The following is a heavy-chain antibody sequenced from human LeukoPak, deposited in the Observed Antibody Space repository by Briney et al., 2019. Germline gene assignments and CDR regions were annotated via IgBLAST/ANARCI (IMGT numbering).Heavy chain of an antibody. D-gene: IGHD3-3*01. CDR2: IYHSGST. J-gene: IGHJ4*02. V-gene: IGHV4-38-2*02. Sequence: PSETLSLTCTVSGYSISSGYYWGWIRQPPGKGLEWIGSIYHSGSTYYNPSLKSRVTISVDTSKNQFSLKLSSVTAADTAVYYCAREPTSQWLLYYWGQGTLVTVSS. CDR1: GYSISSGYY. CDR3: AREPTSQWLLYY.